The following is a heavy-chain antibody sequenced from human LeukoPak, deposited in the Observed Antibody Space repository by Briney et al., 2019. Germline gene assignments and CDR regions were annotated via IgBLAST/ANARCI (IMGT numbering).Heavy chain of an antibody. CDR2: ISTDGSTT. J-gene: IGHJ4*02. CDR1: GFTFSSHW. Sequence: PGGSLRLSCVASGFTFSSHWMHWVRQAPGKGLVWVSRISTDGSTTGYAESVRGRFTTSRDNTKNTVYLQMSSLRAEDTAVYYCTRDRTTVTLFDYWGQGALVTVSS. CDR3: TRDRTTVTLFDY. D-gene: IGHD4-17*01. V-gene: IGHV3-74*01.